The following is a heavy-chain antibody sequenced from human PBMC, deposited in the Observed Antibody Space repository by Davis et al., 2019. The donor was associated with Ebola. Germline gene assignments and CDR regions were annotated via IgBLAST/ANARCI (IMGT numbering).Heavy chain of an antibody. CDR3: ARTAQGVIIT. Sequence: GESLKISCATSGFTFSSNAMSWVRQAPGKGLEWVASISGSGGSTYYGDSVKGRFTISRDNAKNSLYLQMNSLRAEDTAVYYCARTAQGVIITWGQGTLVTVSS. D-gene: IGHD3-10*01. V-gene: IGHV3-23*01. J-gene: IGHJ4*02. CDR2: ISGSGGST. CDR1: GFTFSSNA.